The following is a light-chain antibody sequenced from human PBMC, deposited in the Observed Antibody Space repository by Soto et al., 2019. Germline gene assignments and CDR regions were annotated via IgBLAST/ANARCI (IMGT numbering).Light chain of an antibody. CDR3: QQYGSSPPYT. Sequence: EIVLTQSPGTLSLSPGERATLSCRASQSVSSSYLAWYQQKPGQAPRLLIYGASSRATGIPDRFSGSGSGTDFTITISILEPEDLAVYYCQQYGSSPPYTFGQGTKLEIK. V-gene: IGKV3-20*01. CDR2: GAS. J-gene: IGKJ2*01. CDR1: QSVSSSY.